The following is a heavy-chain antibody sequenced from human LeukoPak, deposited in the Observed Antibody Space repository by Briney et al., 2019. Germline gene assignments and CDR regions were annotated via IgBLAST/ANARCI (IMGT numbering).Heavy chain of an antibody. CDR3: ARGEEIVVDGMDV. D-gene: IGHD3-22*01. J-gene: IGHJ6*02. CDR1: GGTFSSYA. V-gene: IGHV1-69*04. CDR2: IIPILGIA. Sequence: SVKVSCKASGGTFSSYAISWVRQAPGQGLEWMGRIIPILGIANYAQKFQGRVTITADKSTSTAYMELSSLRSEDTAVYYCARGEEIVVDGMDVWGQGTTVTVSS.